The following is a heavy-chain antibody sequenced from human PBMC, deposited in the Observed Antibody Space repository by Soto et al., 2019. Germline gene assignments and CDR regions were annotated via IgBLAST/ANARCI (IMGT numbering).Heavy chain of an antibody. CDR2: IYYTGSA. J-gene: IGHJ3*02. CDR1: GGSSRSGGYH. Sequence: SETLSLTCTVSGGSSRSGGYHWSWTRQHTGKGLEWIGNIYYTGSAYYTPSLKSRVTFSVDTSKNQVSLNLRSVTAADTAVYYCARRNVNGGGFDIWGQGTMVTVSS. D-gene: IGHD1-1*01. V-gene: IGHV4-31*03. CDR3: ARRNVNGGGFDI.